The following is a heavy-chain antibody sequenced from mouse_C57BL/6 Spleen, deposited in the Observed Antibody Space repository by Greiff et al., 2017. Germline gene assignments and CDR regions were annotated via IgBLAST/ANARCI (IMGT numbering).Heavy chain of an antibody. CDR2: IWRGGST. D-gene: IGHD3-2*02. V-gene: IGHV2-5*01. J-gene: IGHJ3*01. CDR3: AKPSDSSGPTWFAY. CDR1: GFSLTSYG. Sequence: QVHVKQSGPGLVQPSQSLSITCTVSGFSLTSYGVHWVRQSPGKGLEWLGVIWRGGSTDYNAAFMSRLSITKDNSKSQVFFKMNSLQADDTAIYYCAKPSDSSGPTWFAYWGQGTLVTVSA.